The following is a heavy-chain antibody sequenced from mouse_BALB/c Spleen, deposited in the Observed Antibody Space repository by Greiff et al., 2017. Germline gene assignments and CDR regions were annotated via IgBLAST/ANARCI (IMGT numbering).Heavy chain of an antibody. CDR3: ARRPYRYDGAMDY. CDR2: INPYNDGT. D-gene: IGHD2-14*01. Sequence: EVQLKESGPELVKPGASVKMSCKASGYTFTSYVMHWVKQKPGQGLEWIGYINPYNDGTKYNEKFKGKATLTSDKSSSTAYMELSSLTSEDSAVYYCARRPYRYDGAMDYWGQGTSVTVSS. J-gene: IGHJ4*01. CDR1: GYTFTSYV. V-gene: IGHV1-14*01.